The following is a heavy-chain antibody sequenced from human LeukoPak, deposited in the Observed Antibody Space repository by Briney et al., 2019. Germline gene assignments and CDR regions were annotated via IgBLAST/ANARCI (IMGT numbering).Heavy chain of an antibody. D-gene: IGHD3-3*01. CDR3: ARGVIYYDFWSGYPGKNYYYYYGMDV. CDR2: INHSGST. V-gene: IGHV4-34*01. Sequence: SETLSLTCAVYGGSFSGYYWSWIRQPPGKGLEWIGEINHSGSTNYNPSLKSRVTISVDTSKNQFSLKLSSVTAADTAVYYCARGVIYYDFWSGYPGKNYYYYYGMDVWGQGTTVTVSS. J-gene: IGHJ6*02. CDR1: GGSFSGYY.